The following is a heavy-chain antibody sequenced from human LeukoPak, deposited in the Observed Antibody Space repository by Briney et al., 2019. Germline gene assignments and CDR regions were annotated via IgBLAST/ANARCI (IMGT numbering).Heavy chain of an antibody. V-gene: IGHV4-59*08. CDR3: ARHGNSRDYYGSGSYYPFDY. D-gene: IGHD3-10*01. Sequence: SETLSLTCTVSGGSISSYHWSWIRQPPGKGLECIGYIYYSGSTHYNPSLKSRVTISVDTSKNQFSLKLSSVTAADTAVYYCARHGNSRDYYGSGSYYPFDYWGQGTLVTVSS. CDR1: GGSISSYH. CDR2: IYYSGST. J-gene: IGHJ4*02.